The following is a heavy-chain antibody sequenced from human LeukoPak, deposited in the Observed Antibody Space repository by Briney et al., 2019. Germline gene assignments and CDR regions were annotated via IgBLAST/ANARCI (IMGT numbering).Heavy chain of an antibody. CDR1: GFIVSSNY. J-gene: IGHJ4*02. D-gene: IGHD3-3*01. V-gene: IGHV3-53*01. Sequence: PGGSLRLSCEASGFIVSSNYMSWVRQAPGKGLEWVSIIYNGGNTYYADSVKGRFTISRDNSKNTLYLQMDSPKSEDTAVYYCARVGITLFGVVILWGQGTLVTVSS. CDR3: ARVGITLFGVVIL. CDR2: IYNGGNT.